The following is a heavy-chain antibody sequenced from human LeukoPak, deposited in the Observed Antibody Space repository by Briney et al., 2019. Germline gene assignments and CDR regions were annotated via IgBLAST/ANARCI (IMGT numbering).Heavy chain of an antibody. J-gene: IGHJ5*02. CDR1: GYTLTELS. D-gene: IGHD2-2*01. V-gene: IGHV1-24*01. Sequence: ASVKVSCKVSGYTLTELSMHWVRQAPGKGLEWMGGFDPEDGETIYAQKFQGRVTMTEDTSTDTAYMELSSLRSEDTAVYYCATDLGYCSSTSCYAGQNWFDPWGQGTLVTVSS. CDR3: ATDLGYCSSTSCYAGQNWFDP. CDR2: FDPEDGET.